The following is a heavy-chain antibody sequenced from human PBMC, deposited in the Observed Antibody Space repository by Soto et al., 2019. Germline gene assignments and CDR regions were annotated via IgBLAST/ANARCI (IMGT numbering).Heavy chain of an antibody. J-gene: IGHJ2*01. Sequence: QVQLVQSGAEVKTPGASVTVSCRAIGYTFTGYYIHWVRQAPGQGLEWMGWINPDGGGSNFVQKFRGRVTGTKETSVNTVYMDLRRLASDDSAVYWCAREGVVSPFGRPFHWHFDVWGRGTQVSVSS. CDR2: INPDGGGS. D-gene: IGHD2-15*01. V-gene: IGHV1-2*02. CDR1: GYTFTGYY. CDR3: AREGVVSPFGRPFHWHFDV.